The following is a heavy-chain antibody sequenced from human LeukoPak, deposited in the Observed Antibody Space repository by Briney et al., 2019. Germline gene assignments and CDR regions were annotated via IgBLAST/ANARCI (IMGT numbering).Heavy chain of an antibody. Sequence: SETLSLTCTVSGGSISSNNFFWGWIRQPPGKGLEWIGTIFYSGSAYYNPSLKSRVTISVDTSNNQFSLKLSSVTAADTALYYCARSQGTMVRVIIAGWFDPWGHGTLVTVSS. CDR3: ARSQGTMVRVIIAGWFDP. J-gene: IGHJ5*02. CDR1: GGSISSNNFF. V-gene: IGHV4-39*01. CDR2: IFYSGSA. D-gene: IGHD3-10*01.